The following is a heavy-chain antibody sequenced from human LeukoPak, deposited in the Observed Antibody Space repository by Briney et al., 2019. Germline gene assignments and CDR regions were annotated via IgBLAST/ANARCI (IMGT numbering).Heavy chain of an antibody. CDR3: AKDFNGNYYSLWGY. J-gene: IGHJ4*02. CDR1: GFTFSSYG. V-gene: IGHV3-23*01. CDR2: ISGSGDST. Sequence: GGSLRLSCAASGFTFSSYGMHWVRQAPGKGLEWVSAISGSGDSTYYADSVKGRFTISRDNSKNTLYLQMNSLRAEDTAVYYCAKDFNGNYYSLWGYWGQGTLVTVSP. D-gene: IGHD1-26*01.